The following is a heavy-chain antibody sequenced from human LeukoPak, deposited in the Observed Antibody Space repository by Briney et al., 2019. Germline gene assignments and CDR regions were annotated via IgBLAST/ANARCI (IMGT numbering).Heavy chain of an antibody. Sequence: SETLSLTCTVSGGSITNYYWSWIRQPPGKGLEWIWYIYDSGSTNYNPSLKSRVIISVDTSKNQFSLKLSSVTAADTAVYYCARVFRHDYGFDYWGQGTLVTVSS. CDR3: ARVFRHDYGFDY. CDR2: IYDSGST. D-gene: IGHD4-17*01. CDR1: GGSITNYY. V-gene: IGHV4-59*01. J-gene: IGHJ4*02.